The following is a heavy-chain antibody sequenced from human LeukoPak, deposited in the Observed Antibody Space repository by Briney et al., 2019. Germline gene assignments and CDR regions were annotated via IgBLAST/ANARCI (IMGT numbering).Heavy chain of an antibody. D-gene: IGHD6-6*01. J-gene: IGHJ5*02. Sequence: SETLSLTCTVSGGSVTSGNYYWSRIRQPPGKGLEWIGYIFYTGSTNYSPSLKSRVSISVDTFKNQSSLKLSSVTAADTAVYYCARKYPDHWFDPWGQGTLVTVSS. V-gene: IGHV4-30-4*01. CDR3: ARKYPDHWFDP. CDR2: IFYTGST. CDR1: GGSVTSGNYY.